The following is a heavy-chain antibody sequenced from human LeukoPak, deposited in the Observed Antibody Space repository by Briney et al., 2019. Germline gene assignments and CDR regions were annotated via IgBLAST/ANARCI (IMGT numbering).Heavy chain of an antibody. CDR2: IYTSGST. Sequence: SQTLSLTCTVSGGSISSGSYYWSWIWQPAGKGLEWIGRIYTSGSTNYNPSLKSRVTISVDTSKNQFSLKLSSVTAADTAVYYCAREDYYGSGSHMDVWGKGTTVTVSS. CDR3: AREDYYGSGSHMDV. D-gene: IGHD3-10*01. J-gene: IGHJ6*03. V-gene: IGHV4-61*02. CDR1: GGSISSGSYY.